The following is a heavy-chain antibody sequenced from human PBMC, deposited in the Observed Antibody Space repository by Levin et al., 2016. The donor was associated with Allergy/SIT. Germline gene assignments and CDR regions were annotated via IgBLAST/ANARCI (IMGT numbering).Heavy chain of an antibody. Sequence: SETLSLTCAVYGGSFSGYYWSWIRQPPGKGLEWIGEINHSGSTYYNPSLKSRVTISVDTSKNQFSLKLSSVTAADTAVYYCASLYSSGWYGSDGPNWFDPWGQGSLVTVSS. J-gene: IGHJ5*02. CDR3: ASLYSSGWYGSDGPNWFDP. D-gene: IGHD6-19*01. CDR1: GGSFSGYY. CDR2: INHSGST. V-gene: IGHV4-34*01.